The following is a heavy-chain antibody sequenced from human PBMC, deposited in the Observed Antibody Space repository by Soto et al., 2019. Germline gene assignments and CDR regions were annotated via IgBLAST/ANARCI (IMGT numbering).Heavy chain of an antibody. CDR2: IDPSDSNT. CDR1: GYSFTTYW. CDR3: ARHSGPYSRTSPVTY. D-gene: IGHD6-13*01. Sequence: GESLKISCKGSGYSFTTYWISWVRQMPGKGLEWMGKIDPSDSNTNYSPSFQGHVTISTDKSINTAYLQWSSLKASDTAMYYCARHSGPYSRTSPVTYWGQGTLVTVSS. V-gene: IGHV5-10-1*01. J-gene: IGHJ4*02.